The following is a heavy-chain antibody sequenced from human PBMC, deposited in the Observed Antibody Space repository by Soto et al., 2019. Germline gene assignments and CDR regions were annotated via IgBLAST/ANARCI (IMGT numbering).Heavy chain of an antibody. CDR2: IYYSGST. CDR3: ARLLRYFDWLSQSGMDV. J-gene: IGHJ6*02. V-gene: IGHV4-39*01. CDR1: GGSISSSSYY. Sequence: LSLTCTVSGGSISSSSYYWGWIRQPPGKGLEWIGSIYYSGSTYYNPSLKSRVTISVDTSKNQFSLKLSSVTAADTAVYYCARLLRYFDWLSQSGMDVWGQGTTVTVSS. D-gene: IGHD3-9*01.